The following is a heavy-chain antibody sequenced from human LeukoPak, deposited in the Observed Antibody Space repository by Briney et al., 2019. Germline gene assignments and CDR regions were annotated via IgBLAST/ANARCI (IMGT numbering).Heavy chain of an antibody. Sequence: GGSLRLSCAASGFTFSSYWMTWVRQTPGKGLEWVANIKQGGSEKYYVDSVKGRFTISRDNAKNSLYLQMNSLRAEDTAVYYCASDTRSSSVDYWGQGTLVTVSS. D-gene: IGHD6-13*01. J-gene: IGHJ4*02. CDR1: GFTFSSYW. V-gene: IGHV3-7*01. CDR2: IKQGGSEK. CDR3: ASDTRSSSVDY.